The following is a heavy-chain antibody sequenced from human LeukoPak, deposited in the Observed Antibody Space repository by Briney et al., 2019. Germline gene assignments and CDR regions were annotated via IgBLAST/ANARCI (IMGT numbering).Heavy chain of an antibody. J-gene: IGHJ6*03. Sequence: GGSLRLSCAASGFTFSSYSMNWVRQAPGKGLEWVSSISSSSSYIYYADSVKGRFTISRDNAKNSLYLQMNSLRAEDTAVYYCASPPHYYNYYYMDVWGKGTTVTVSS. V-gene: IGHV3-21*01. CDR1: GFTFSSYS. CDR2: ISSSSSYI. CDR3: ASPPHYYNYYYMDV.